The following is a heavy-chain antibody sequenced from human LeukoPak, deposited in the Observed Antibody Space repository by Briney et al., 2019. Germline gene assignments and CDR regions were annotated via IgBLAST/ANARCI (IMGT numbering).Heavy chain of an antibody. CDR1: GYSISTGYF. CDR3: ARHYWTPGAFDI. V-gene: IGHV4-38-2*01. Sequence: SGTLSLTCVVSGYSISTGYFWGWVRQPPGKGLEWIGSIYRNGSTYYNPSLKSRVTVSVDTSKNQFSLKLSSVTAADTAVYYCARHYWTPGAFDIWGQGTVVTVS. D-gene: IGHD1-1*01. J-gene: IGHJ3*02. CDR2: IYRNGST.